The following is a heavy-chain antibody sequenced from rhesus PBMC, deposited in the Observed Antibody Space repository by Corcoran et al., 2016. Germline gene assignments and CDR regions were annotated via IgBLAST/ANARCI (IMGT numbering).Heavy chain of an antibody. Sequence: EVQLVESGGGLVQPGGSLRLSCVASGFTFRDSGLAWVRPATGTGREWCSSISQPSGRNTYYLDPVKGRFTISRDNAKNTLYLQRNSLRAEDTAVYYCARDSSGWSGYFDFWGQGVLVTVSS. V-gene: IGHV3-37*01. CDR2: ISQPSGRNT. CDR3: ARDSSGWSGYFDF. J-gene: IGHJ4*01. CDR1: GFTFRDSG. D-gene: IGHD6S26*01.